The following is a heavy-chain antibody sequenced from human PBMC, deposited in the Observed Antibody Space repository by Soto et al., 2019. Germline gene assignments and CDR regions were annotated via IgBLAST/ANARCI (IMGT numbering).Heavy chain of an antibody. J-gene: IGHJ5*02. CDR2: IYYSGST. Sequence: SETLSLTCTVSGGSISSSSYYWGWIRQPPGKGLEWIGSIYYSGSTYYNPTLKSRVTISVDTSKNQFSLKLSSVTAADTSVYYCARIRMVRVDILDWFDPWGQGTLVTVSS. D-gene: IGHD3-10*01. CDR1: GGSISSSSYY. V-gene: IGHV4-39*07. CDR3: ARIRMVRVDILDWFDP.